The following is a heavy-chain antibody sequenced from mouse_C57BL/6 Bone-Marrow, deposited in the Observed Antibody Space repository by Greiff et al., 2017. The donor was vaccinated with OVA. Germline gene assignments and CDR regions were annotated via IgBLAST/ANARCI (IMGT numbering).Heavy chain of an antibody. J-gene: IGHJ4*01. CDR1: GYTFTSYW. CDR2: IYPSDSET. Sequence: QVQLQQPGAELVRPGSSVKLSCKASGYTFTSYWMDWVKQRPGQGLEWIGNIYPSDSETHYNQKFKDKATLTVDKSSSTGYMQLSSLTSEDSAVYYGASKQLRSEAMDYWGQGTSVTVSS. V-gene: IGHV1-61*01. D-gene: IGHD3-2*02. CDR3: ASKQLRSEAMDY.